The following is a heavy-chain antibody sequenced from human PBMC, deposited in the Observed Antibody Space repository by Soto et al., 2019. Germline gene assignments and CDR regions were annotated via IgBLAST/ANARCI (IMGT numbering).Heavy chain of an antibody. CDR1: GGTFSSYA. J-gene: IGHJ6*02. CDR3: GREGMRGSYYYYRMDV. D-gene: IGHD3-10*01. Sequence: SVKVSCKASGGTFSSYAISWVRQAPGQGLEWMGGIIPIFGTANYAQKFQGRVTITADESTSTAYMELSSLRSEDPAVYYCGREGMRGSYYYYRMDVWGQGXTVTVYS. CDR2: IIPIFGTA. V-gene: IGHV1-69*13.